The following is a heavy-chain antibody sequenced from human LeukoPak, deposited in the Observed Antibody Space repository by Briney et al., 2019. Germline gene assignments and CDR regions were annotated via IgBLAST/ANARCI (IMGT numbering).Heavy chain of an antibody. J-gene: IGHJ4*02. Sequence: GGSLRLSCAASGFTFSSYAMHWVRQAPGKGLEWVAVISYDGSDKYYADSVKGRFTISRDNSKNTLYLQMNSPRAEDTAVYYCARLASNVGVAITDFDYWGQGTLVTVSS. CDR2: ISYDGSDK. D-gene: IGHD3-3*01. CDR1: GFTFSSYA. CDR3: ARLASNVGVAITDFDY. V-gene: IGHV3-30*01.